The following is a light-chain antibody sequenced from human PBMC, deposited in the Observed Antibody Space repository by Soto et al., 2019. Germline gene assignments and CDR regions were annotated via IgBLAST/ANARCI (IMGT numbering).Light chain of an antibody. J-gene: IGLJ1*01. CDR2: GVS. Sequence: QSALTQPASVSGSPGQSITISCTGTITDIGAYNYVSWYQQHPGKAPKLLIYGVSSRPSGVSNRFSGSKSGNAAYLTISGLQADDEAEYYCGSYTSSITPYVFGTGTKATVL. V-gene: IGLV2-14*01. CDR3: GSYTSSITPYV. CDR1: ITDIGAYNY.